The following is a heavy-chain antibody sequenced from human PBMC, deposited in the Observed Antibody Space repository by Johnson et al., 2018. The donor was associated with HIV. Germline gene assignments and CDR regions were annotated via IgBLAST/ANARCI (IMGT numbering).Heavy chain of an antibody. V-gene: IGHV3-30*04. J-gene: IGHJ3*02. CDR1: GFTFGSYA. D-gene: IGHD6-19*01. CDR2: ISYDGNNK. CDR3: ARVRRSGWFDNDAFDI. Sequence: LVESGGGVVQPGRSLRLSCAASGFTFGSYALHWVRQAPGKGLEWVALISYDGNNKYYTDSVKGRFTISRDNSKNTLFLLMSSLRADDTAVYYCARVRRSGWFDNDAFDIWGQGTMVTVSS.